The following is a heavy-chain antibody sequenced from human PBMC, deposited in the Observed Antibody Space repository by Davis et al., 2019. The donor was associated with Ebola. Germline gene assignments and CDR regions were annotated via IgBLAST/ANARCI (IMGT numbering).Heavy chain of an antibody. D-gene: IGHD3-10*01. CDR2: IYSAGNT. V-gene: IGHV3-53*01. CDR1: GFTVSSIY. Sequence: LSLTCAASGFTVSSIYMTWVRQAPGKGLEWVSTIYSAGNTYYADSVKGRFTISRDNSKNTLYLQMNSLRAEDTAVYYCARGITMVRGLDYWGQGTLVTVSS. J-gene: IGHJ4*02. CDR3: ARGITMVRGLDY.